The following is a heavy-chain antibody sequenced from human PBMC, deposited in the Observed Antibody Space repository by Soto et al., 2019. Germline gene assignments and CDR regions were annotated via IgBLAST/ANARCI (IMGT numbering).Heavy chain of an antibody. D-gene: IGHD3-10*01. Sequence: PGGSLRLSCAASGFTFSSYAMSWVRQAPGTGLEWVSAISGSGGSTYYADSVKGRFTISRDNSKNTLYLQMNSLRAEDTAVYYCAKESYGGTVYYYYGMDVWGQGTTVTVSS. J-gene: IGHJ6*02. CDR1: GFTFSSYA. CDR3: AKESYGGTVYYYYGMDV. CDR2: ISGSGGST. V-gene: IGHV3-23*01.